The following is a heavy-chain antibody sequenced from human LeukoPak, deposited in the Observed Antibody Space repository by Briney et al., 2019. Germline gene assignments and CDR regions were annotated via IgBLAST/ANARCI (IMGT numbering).Heavy chain of an antibody. J-gene: IGHJ3*02. CDR2: IYPGDSDT. CDR3: ASVRDYFGSGSQYDAFDI. CDR1: GYSFTSYW. Sequence: GESLKISCKGSGYSFTSYWIGWVRQMPGKGLEWMGIIYPGDSDTRYSPSFQGQVTISADKSISTAYLQWSSLKASDTAMYYCASVRDYFGSGSQYDAFDIWGQGTMVTVSS. V-gene: IGHV5-51*01. D-gene: IGHD3-10*01.